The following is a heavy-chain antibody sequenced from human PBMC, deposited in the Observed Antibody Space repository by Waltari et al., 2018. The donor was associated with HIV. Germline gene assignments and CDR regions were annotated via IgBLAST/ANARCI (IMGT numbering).Heavy chain of an antibody. CDR2: ISDGGITT. J-gene: IGHJ3*01. V-gene: IGHV3-23*01. CDR3: AKKLRRFVIVPAD. CDR1: GFTFDTYG. D-gene: IGHD2-2*01. Sequence: EVQLLESGGGLVQPGGSLSLSCAASGFTFDTYGISWVRQAPGKGRGVGAAISDGGITTYYADAVRVRFTISRDNSKNTLYRQMNSLSVEDTAVYYCAKKLRRFVIVPADWGQGTMVTVSS.